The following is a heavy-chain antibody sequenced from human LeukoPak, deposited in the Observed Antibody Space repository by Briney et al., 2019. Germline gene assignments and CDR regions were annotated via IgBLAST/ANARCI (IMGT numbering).Heavy chain of an antibody. V-gene: IGHV3-23*01. Sequence: GGSLRLSCAASGFTFSSYAMNWVRQAPGKGLEWVSAISGSGGSTYYADSVKGRFTISRDNSKNTLYLQMNSLRAEDTAVYYCAKGWAIFGVADYYYMDVWGKGTTVTVSS. J-gene: IGHJ6*03. CDR3: AKGWAIFGVADYYYMDV. CDR1: GFTFSSYA. CDR2: ISGSGGST. D-gene: IGHD3-3*01.